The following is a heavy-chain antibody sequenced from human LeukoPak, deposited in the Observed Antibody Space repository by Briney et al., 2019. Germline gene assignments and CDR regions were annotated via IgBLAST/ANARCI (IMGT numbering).Heavy chain of an antibody. J-gene: IGHJ4*02. CDR2: IKQDGSEK. V-gene: IGHV3-7*01. Sequence: GGSLRLSCAASGFTFSSYRMSWVRQAPGKGLEWVANIKQDGSEKYYVDSVKGRFTISRDNAKNSLYLQMNSLRAEDTAVYYCATYYYDSSGYYPPFDYWGQGTLVTVSS. D-gene: IGHD3-22*01. CDR1: GFTFSSYR. CDR3: ATYYYDSSGYYPPFDY.